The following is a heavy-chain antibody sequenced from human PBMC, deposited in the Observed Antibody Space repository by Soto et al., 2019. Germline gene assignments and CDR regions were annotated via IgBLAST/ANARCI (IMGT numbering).Heavy chain of an antibody. CDR2: IKSGGNT. CDR1: GFTVSTDW. J-gene: IGHJ6*02. Sequence: PGGSVRLSCAASGFTVSTDWMYWVRQAPGKGLEWVSLIKSGGNTYYADSVEGRFTISRDNSKNTVYLQMNSLRAEDTAVYYCVRENYYYGMDVWGQGTPVTVS. CDR3: VRENYYYGMDV. V-gene: IGHV3-66*01.